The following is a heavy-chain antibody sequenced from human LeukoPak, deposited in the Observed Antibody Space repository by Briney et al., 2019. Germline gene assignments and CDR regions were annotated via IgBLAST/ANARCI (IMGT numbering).Heavy chain of an antibody. CDR1: GGSISSGSYY. D-gene: IGHD2-2*01. J-gene: IGHJ5*02. V-gene: IGHV4-61*02. Sequence: PSETLSLTCTVSGGSISSGSYYWSWIRQPAGKGLEWIGRIYTSGSTNYNPPLKSRVTISVDTSKNQFSLKLSSVTAADTAVYYCARGGDCSSTSCYYPHGWFDPWGQGTLVTVSS. CDR3: ARGGDCSSTSCYYPHGWFDP. CDR2: IYTSGST.